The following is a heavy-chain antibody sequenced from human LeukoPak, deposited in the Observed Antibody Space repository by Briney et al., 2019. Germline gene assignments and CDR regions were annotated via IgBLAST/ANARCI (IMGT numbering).Heavy chain of an antibody. CDR2: ISAYNGNT. V-gene: IGHV1-18*01. D-gene: IGHD3-22*01. J-gene: IGHJ4*02. CDR1: GYTFTSYG. Sequence: GASVKVSCKASGYTFTSYGISWVRQAPGQGLEWMGWISAYNGNTNYAQKLQGRVTMTRDTSTSTVYMELSSLRSEDTAVYYCARGGVDYYDSSGYLWYFDYWGQGTLVTVSS. CDR3: ARGGVDYYDSSGYLWYFDY.